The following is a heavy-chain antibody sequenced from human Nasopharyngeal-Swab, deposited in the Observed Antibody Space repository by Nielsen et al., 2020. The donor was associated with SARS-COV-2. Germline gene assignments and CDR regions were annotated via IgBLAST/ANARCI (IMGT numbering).Heavy chain of an antibody. Sequence: GESLKISCAASGFTFSDYYMSWIRQAPGKGLEWVSYISSSSSYTNYADSVKGRFTISRDNAKNSLYLQMNSLRAEDTAVYYCATTPPKYYYGSGCYWTAGDYWGQGTLVTVSS. J-gene: IGHJ4*02. CDR2: ISSSSSYT. CDR3: ATTPPKYYYGSGCYWTAGDY. D-gene: IGHD3-10*01. CDR1: GFTFSDYY. V-gene: IGHV3-11*06.